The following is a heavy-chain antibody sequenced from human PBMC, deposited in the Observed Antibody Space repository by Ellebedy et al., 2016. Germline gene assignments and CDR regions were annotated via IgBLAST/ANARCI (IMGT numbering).Heavy chain of an antibody. Sequence: KVSCXASGYNFTNSYIGWVRQMPGNGLEWMGMIYPGDSHTRYSPSFQGQVSISADKSISTAYLQWSGLKASDTAMYYCARSGMWFGSNMWGQGTMVTVSS. J-gene: IGHJ3*02. D-gene: IGHD3-16*01. CDR1: GYNFTNSY. V-gene: IGHV5-51*01. CDR2: IYPGDSHT. CDR3: ARSGMWFGSNM.